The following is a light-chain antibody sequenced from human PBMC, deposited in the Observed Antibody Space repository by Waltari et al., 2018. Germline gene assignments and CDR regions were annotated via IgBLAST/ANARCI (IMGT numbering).Light chain of an antibody. CDR1: QSINTF. CDR3: QHYVRLPAT. J-gene: IGKJ1*01. CDR2: ATS. V-gene: IGKV3-20*01. Sequence: IVLTQSPGTLSLSPGERATLSCRASQSINTFLAWYQQRPGQAPRHLIYATSSRATGIPDRFSGSGSGTDFSLTISRLEPEDFAVYFCQHYVRLPATFGQGTKVEIK.